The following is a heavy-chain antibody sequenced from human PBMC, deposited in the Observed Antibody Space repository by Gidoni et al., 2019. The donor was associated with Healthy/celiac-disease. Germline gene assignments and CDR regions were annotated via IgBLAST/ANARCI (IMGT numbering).Heavy chain of an antibody. J-gene: IGHJ5*02. V-gene: IGHV1-69*06. CDR3: ARDFDYYGSGSSPNWFDP. CDR2: IIPIFGTA. D-gene: IGHD3-10*01. CDR1: GGPFSSYA. Sequence: QVQLVQSGAEVKKPGSSVKVSCKASGGPFSSYAISWVRQAPGQGLEWMGGIIPIFGTANYAQKFQGRVTITADKSTSTAYMELSSLRSEDTAVYYCARDFDYYGSGSSPNWFDPWGQGTLVTVSS.